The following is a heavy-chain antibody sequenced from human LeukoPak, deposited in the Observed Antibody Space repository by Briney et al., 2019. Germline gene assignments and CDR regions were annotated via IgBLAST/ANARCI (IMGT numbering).Heavy chain of an antibody. J-gene: IGHJ5*02. V-gene: IGHV1-69*13. CDR3: ARAYSSNWYWFDA. CDR2: IIPIFGTA. Sequence: GASVKVSCKASGGTFSSYVITWVRQAPGQGLEWMGGIIPIFGTANYAQKFQGRVTITADESTSTAYMELSSLRSEDTAVYYCARAYSSNWYWFDAWGQGTLVTVYS. CDR1: GGTFSSYV. D-gene: IGHD6-13*01.